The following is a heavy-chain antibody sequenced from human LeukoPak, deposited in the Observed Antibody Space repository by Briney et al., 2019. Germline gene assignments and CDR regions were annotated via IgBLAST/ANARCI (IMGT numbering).Heavy chain of an antibody. J-gene: IGHJ4*02. V-gene: IGHV1-2*02. CDR2: INPNSGGT. Sequence: GASVKVSCKASGYTFIGYYMHWVRQAPGQGLEWMGWINPNSGGTNYAQKFQGRVTMTRDTSITTAYMELSRLRSDDTAVYYCARAEDYYEGSGYYRIDYWGQGTLVTVSS. CDR3: ARAEDYYEGSGYYRIDY. CDR1: GYTFIGYY. D-gene: IGHD3-22*01.